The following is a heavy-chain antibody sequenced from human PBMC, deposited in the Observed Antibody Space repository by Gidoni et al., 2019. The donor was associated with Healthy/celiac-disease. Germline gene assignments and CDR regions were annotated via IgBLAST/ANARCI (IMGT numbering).Heavy chain of an antibody. Sequence: QVQLQQWGAGLLKPSETLSLTCAVYGGSFSGYYWSWIRQPPGKGLEWIGEINHSGSTNYNPSLKSRVTISVDTSKNQFSLKLSSVTAADTAVYYCARRRGKITFGGVKKVDPVDYFDYWGQGTLVTVSS. CDR3: ARRRGKITFGGVKKVDPVDYFDY. V-gene: IGHV4-34*01. CDR1: GGSFSGYY. J-gene: IGHJ4*02. CDR2: INHSGST. D-gene: IGHD3-16*01.